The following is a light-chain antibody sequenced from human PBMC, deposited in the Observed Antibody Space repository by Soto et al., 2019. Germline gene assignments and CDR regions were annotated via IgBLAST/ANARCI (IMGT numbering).Light chain of an antibody. CDR3: CSSAPESTYV. J-gene: IGLJ1*01. Sequence: QSALTQPASVSGSPGQSITISCTGTTSDIGAYNYVSWYQQRAGKAPKLIIYEVTHRPSGVSNRFSGSKSGSTASLTISALQTDDEADYFCCSSAPESTYVCGTGTKVTVL. CDR1: TSDIGAYNY. V-gene: IGLV2-14*01. CDR2: EVT.